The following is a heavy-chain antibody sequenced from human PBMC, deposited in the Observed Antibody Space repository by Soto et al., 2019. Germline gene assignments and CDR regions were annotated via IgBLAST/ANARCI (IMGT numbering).Heavy chain of an antibody. CDR2: INAGNGNT. D-gene: IGHD3-3*01. J-gene: IGHJ6*03. Sequence: ASVKVSCKASGYTFTSYVMHWVRQAPGQRLEWMGWINAGNGNTKYSQKFQGRVTITRDTSASTAYMELSSLRSEDTAVYYCARGNTYYDFWSGYSDYYYMDVWGKGTTVTVSS. CDR1: GYTFTSYV. V-gene: IGHV1-3*01. CDR3: ARGNTYYDFWSGYSDYYYMDV.